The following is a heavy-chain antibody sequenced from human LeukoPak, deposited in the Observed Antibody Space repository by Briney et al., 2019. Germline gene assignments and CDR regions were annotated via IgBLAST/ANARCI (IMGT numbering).Heavy chain of an antibody. CDR2: ISSSSSYT. V-gene: IGHV3-11*06. CDR3: ARDHGGSGYYFDY. CDR1: GFTFSDYY. J-gene: IGHJ4*02. D-gene: IGHD3-10*01. Sequence: GGSLRLSCAASGFTFSDYYMGWIRQAPGKGLEWVSYISSSSSYTNYADSVKGRFTISRDNAKNSLYLQMNSLRAEDTAVYYCARDHGGSGYYFDYWGQGTLVTVSS.